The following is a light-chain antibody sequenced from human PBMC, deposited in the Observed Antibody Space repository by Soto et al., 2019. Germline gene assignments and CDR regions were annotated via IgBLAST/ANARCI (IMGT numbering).Light chain of an antibody. V-gene: IGKV3-15*01. CDR1: QSVSSN. CDR3: QQYNNRAT. J-gene: IGKJ1*01. Sequence: EIVMTQSPATLSVSPGERATLSCRASQSVSSNLAWYQQKPGQAPRLLIYGASTRATGIPARFSGSGSGTEFTLTISSLQSEDFAVYYCQQYNNRATFDQGTKVEIK. CDR2: GAS.